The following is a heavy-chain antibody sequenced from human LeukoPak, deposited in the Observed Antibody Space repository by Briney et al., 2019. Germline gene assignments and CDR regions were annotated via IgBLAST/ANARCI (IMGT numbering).Heavy chain of an antibody. J-gene: IGHJ4*02. V-gene: IGHV3-23*01. CDR3: VKGTRSWFGELFDY. D-gene: IGHD3-10*01. CDR1: GFTFSSYA. CDR2: ISGSGGST. Sequence: PGGSLRLSCSASGFTFSSYAMTWVRQALGKGLEWVSSISGSGGSTYYADSVKGRFTISRDNSKNTLYLQMNSLRAEDTAVYYCVKGTRSWFGELFDYWGQGILVTVSS.